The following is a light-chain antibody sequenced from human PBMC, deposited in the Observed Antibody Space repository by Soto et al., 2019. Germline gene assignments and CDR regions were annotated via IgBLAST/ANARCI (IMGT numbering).Light chain of an antibody. V-gene: IGLV2-11*01. J-gene: IGLJ3*02. CDR3: CSYAGGYTWV. CDR2: DVN. CDR1: SSDVGAYNY. Sequence: QSALTQPRSVSGSPGQSVTISCTGTSSDVGAYNYVSWYQQHPDKAPKFMIYDVNNRPSGVPDRLSGSKSGNTASLTISGLQAEDEGDYYCCSYAGGYTWVFGGGTKLTVL.